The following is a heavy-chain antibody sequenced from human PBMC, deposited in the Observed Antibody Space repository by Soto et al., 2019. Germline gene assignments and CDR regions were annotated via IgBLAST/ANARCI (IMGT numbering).Heavy chain of an antibody. CDR3: ARDLLYSSRSTVRFDI. D-gene: IGHD6-13*01. CDR2: INTYNGHT. J-gene: IGHJ3*02. Sequence: QVQLVQSGTEVKKPGASVKVSCKASGYTFTNYGISWVRQAPGQGLEWLAWINTYNGHTNYAQKLQGRGTLTTDTSTSTAYMELRSLRSDDTAVYYCARDLLYSSRSTVRFDIWGQGTMVTVSS. V-gene: IGHV1-18*01. CDR1: GYTFTNYG.